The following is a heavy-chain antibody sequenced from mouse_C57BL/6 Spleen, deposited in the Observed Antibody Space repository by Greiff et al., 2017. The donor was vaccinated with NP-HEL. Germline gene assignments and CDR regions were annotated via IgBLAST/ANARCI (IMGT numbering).Heavy chain of an antibody. CDR1: GYAFSSSW. CDR3: AREEDTTVVDYAMDY. V-gene: IGHV1-82*01. CDR2: IYPGDGDT. J-gene: IGHJ4*01. D-gene: IGHD1-1*01. Sequence: QVQLKESGPELVKPGASVKISCKASGYAFSSSWMNWVKQRPGKGLEWIGRIYPGDGDTNYNGKFKGKATLTADKSSSTAYMQLSSLTSEDSAVYFCAREEDTTVVDYAMDYWGQGTSVTVSS.